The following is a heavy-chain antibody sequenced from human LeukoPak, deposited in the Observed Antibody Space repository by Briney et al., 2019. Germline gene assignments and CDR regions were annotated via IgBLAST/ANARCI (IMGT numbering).Heavy chain of an antibody. Sequence: TGGSLRLSCAASGFTFHDYTMHWVRQAPGKGLEWVSLISSNGGSIYYADSVKGRFTISRDNAKNSLYLQMNSLRDEDTALYYCAKGAHYYDSSGYSGVDSWGQGALVTVSS. CDR1: GFTFHDYT. J-gene: IGHJ4*02. CDR2: ISSNGGSI. D-gene: IGHD3-22*01. V-gene: IGHV3-43D*03. CDR3: AKGAHYYDSSGYSGVDS.